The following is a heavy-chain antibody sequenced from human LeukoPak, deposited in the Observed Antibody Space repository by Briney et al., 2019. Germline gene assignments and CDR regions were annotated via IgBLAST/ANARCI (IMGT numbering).Heavy chain of an antibody. CDR1: GFTFSNYV. V-gene: IGHV3-23*01. J-gene: IGHJ4*02. CDR3: ARDPMYGSGSYYFFDY. Sequence: PGGSLRLSCAASGFTFSNYVMSWVRQAPGKGLVWVSVISDGGGTIFYTDSVKGRFTISRDNSKNTLYLQMNSLRAEDTAVYYCARDPMYGSGSYYFFDYWGQGTLVTVSS. CDR2: ISDGGGTI. D-gene: IGHD3-10*01.